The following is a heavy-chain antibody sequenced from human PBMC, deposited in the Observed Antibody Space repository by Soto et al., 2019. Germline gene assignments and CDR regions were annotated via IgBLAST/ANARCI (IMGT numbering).Heavy chain of an antibody. CDR3: ARGAMWFDP. J-gene: IGHJ5*02. CDR2: ISAYNGNT. Sequence: XSVKVPCNASGYPSTSYGIIWVRQAPGQGLEWMGWISAYNGNTNYAQKLQGRVTMTTDTSTSTAYMELRSLRSDDTAVYYCARGAMWFDPWGQGTLVTVSS. CDR1: GYPSTSYG. V-gene: IGHV1-18*04.